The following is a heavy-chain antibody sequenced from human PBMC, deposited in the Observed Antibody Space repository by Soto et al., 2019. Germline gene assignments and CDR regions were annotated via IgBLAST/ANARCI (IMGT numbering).Heavy chain of an antibody. D-gene: IGHD1-26*01. CDR3: EVGATDETEAFDI. Sequence: QVQLVQYGAEVKKPGYSVKVSCKASGGTFSSYAISWVRQAPGQGLEWMGGIIPIFGTANYAQKFQGRVTITADKSTSTAYMELSSLRSEDTAVYYCEVGATDETEAFDIWGQGTMVTVSS. CDR1: GGTFSSYA. CDR2: IIPIFGTA. V-gene: IGHV1-69*06. J-gene: IGHJ3*02.